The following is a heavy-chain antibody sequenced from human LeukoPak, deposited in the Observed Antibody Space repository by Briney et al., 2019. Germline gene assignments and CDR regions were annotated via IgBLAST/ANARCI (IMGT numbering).Heavy chain of an antibody. J-gene: IGHJ4*02. CDR2: IYYSGST. CDR1: GGSISSSSYY. Sequence: SETLSHTCTVSGGSISSSSYYWGWIRQPPGKGLEWIGSIYYSGSTYYNPSLKSRVTISVDTSKNQFSLKLSSVTAADTAVYYCARGGQWLVQENYFDYWGQGTLVTVSS. CDR3: ARGGQWLVQENYFDY. V-gene: IGHV4-39*01. D-gene: IGHD6-19*01.